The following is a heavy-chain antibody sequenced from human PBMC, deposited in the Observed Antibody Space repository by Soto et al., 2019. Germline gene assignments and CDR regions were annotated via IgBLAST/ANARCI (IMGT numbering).Heavy chain of an antibody. CDR2: SKSKTDGGTT. Sequence: GGALRLSSAASGFSFNKTWMSWVRQAAGKGLEWVGRSKSKTDGGTTDYAAPVKGRIIISRDDSKTTLYLQMYSLKTEDTAVYYCTTEGTKTPVTTGVYYYYGMDVWGQGTTVTVSS. D-gene: IGHD4-4*01. V-gene: IGHV3-15*01. CDR1: GFSFNKTW. CDR3: TTEGTKTPVTTGVYYYYGMDV. J-gene: IGHJ6*02.